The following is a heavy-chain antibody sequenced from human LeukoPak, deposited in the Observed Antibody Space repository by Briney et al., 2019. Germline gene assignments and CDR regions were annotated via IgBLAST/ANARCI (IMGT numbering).Heavy chain of an antibody. J-gene: IGHJ5*02. CDR3: VRRNYVSGRIDP. Sequence: PSETLCLTCTVSGGSISSSDYLWAWVRQPPGKGLEWIGDFYYNGVTSYDPSLKSRVTISVYTSKNQFSLNLTSVTAADTAVYHCVRRNYVSGRIDPWGQGTLVTVSS. CDR2: FYYNGVT. V-gene: IGHV4-39*01. D-gene: IGHD3-16*01. CDR1: GGSISSSDYL.